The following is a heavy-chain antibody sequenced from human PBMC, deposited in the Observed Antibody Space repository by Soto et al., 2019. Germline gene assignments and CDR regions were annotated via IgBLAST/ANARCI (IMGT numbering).Heavy chain of an antibody. Sequence: GSLVRACAASGFSVRNTYMTWVRQAPGKGLEWVSVIYSGGNTYYADSVKGRFTISRDASRNTLYLQMNSLRAEDTAVYYCARASGSRFFDSWGLGTPVTVYS. J-gene: IGHJ4*02. CDR3: ARASGSRFFDS. D-gene: IGHD1-26*01. CDR1: GFSVRNTY. CDR2: IYSGGNT. V-gene: IGHV3-53*01.